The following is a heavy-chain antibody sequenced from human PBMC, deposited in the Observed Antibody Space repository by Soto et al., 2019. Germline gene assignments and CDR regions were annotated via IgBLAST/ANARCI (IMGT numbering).Heavy chain of an antibody. CDR2: IYWDDDK. V-gene: IGHV2-5*02. Sequence: QITLKESGPTLVKPTQTLTLTCTFSGFSLSRSGVGVGWIRQPPGKALEWLTLIYWDDDKYYSPSLKTRLTITKDTSKNQVVLTMTNMEPVDTATYYCVHRRTSRGSGTLDFDSWGQGTLVTVSS. CDR3: VHRRTSRGSGTLDFDS. D-gene: IGHD3-10*01. CDR1: GFSLSRSGVG. J-gene: IGHJ4*02.